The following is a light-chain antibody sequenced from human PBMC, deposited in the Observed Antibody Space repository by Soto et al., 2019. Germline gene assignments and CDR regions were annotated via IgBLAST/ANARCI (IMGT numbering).Light chain of an antibody. V-gene: IGKV3-11*01. CDR2: DAS. CDR3: QQRSNWPLRSIT. Sequence: EIVLTQSPGTLSLSPGERATLSCRASQSVSSSYLAWYQQKPGQAPRLLIYDASNRATGIPARFSGSGSGTDLTLTISSLEPEDFAVYYCQQRSNWPLRSITFGQGTRLEIK. CDR1: QSVSSSY. J-gene: IGKJ5*01.